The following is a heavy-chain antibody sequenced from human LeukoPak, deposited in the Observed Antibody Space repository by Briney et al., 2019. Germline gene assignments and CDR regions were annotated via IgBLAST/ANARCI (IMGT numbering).Heavy chain of an antibody. CDR3: ARDCSGGSCYPTFDAFDI. D-gene: IGHD2-15*01. J-gene: IGHJ3*02. CDR1: GFTFSSYW. Sequence: GGSLRLSCAASGFTFSSYWMSGVRQAPGKGLERVANIKQDGSEKYYVDSVKGRFTVSRDNAKNSLYLQMNSLRAEDTAVYYCARDCSGGSCYPTFDAFDIWGQGTMVTVSS. CDR2: IKQDGSEK. V-gene: IGHV3-7*01.